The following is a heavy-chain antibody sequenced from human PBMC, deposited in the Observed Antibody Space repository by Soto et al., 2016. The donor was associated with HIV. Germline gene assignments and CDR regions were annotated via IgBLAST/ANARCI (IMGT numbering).Heavy chain of an antibody. J-gene: IGHJ5*02. CDR2: INPNSGGT. V-gene: IGHV1-2*02. CDR1: GYYFTAYF. Sequence: QVQVVQSGAEVKKPGASVKVSYKASGYYFTAYFMHWVRQAPGQGLEWMGWINPNSGGTNYAQKFQDRVTMTRDMSISTAYMELSRLRSDDTAVYYCARGGQDIVVVPAAIWGWFDPWGQGTLVTVSS. CDR3: ARGGQDIVVVPAAIWGWFDP. D-gene: IGHD2-2*01.